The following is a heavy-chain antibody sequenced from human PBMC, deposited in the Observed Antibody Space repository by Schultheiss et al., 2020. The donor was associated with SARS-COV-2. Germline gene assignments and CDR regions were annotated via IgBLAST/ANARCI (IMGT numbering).Heavy chain of an antibody. CDR1: GFTFSSYA. Sequence: GGSLRLSCAASGFTFSSYAMSWVRQAPGKGLEWVSAISGSGGSTYYADSVKGRFTISRDNSKNTLYLQMGSLRGEDMAVYYCARHTNGYDYWGQGTLVTVSS. J-gene: IGHJ4*02. CDR2: ISGSGGST. CDR3: ARHTNGYDY. V-gene: IGHV3-23*01. D-gene: IGHD6-25*01.